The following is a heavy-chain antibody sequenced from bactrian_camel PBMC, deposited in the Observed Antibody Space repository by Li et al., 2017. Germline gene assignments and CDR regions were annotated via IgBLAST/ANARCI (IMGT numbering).Heavy chain of an antibody. V-gene: IGHV3S53*01. CDR2: IDSDGST. CDR1: GFRGFSLC. CDR3: ATGRCGRYCAAPLADFGY. J-gene: IGHJ6*01. D-gene: IGHD2*01. Sequence: HVQLVESGGGLVQPGGSLRLSCGASGFRGFSLCMGWFRQAPGKEREGVAAIDSDGSTSYADSVKGRFTISLDNAMKTLYLEMNSLKPEDTAVYYCATGRCGRYCAAPLADFGYWGQGTQVTVS.